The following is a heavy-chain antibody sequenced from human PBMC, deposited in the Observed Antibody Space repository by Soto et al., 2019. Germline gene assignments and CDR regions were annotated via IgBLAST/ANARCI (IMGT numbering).Heavy chain of an antibody. V-gene: IGHV3-23*01. D-gene: IGHD3-10*01. CDR2: ISASGNGK. CDR1: GFTFTNYP. CDR3: AKDRLAGGTDY. Sequence: EVQLLDSGGDLVQPGGSLTLSCAASGFTFTNYPMVWVRQAPGKGLEWGSLISASGNGKYYADSVKGRFTISRDNSKNTLYLQMNSLRGEDTALYYCAKDRLAGGTDYWGQGTLVTVSS. J-gene: IGHJ4*02.